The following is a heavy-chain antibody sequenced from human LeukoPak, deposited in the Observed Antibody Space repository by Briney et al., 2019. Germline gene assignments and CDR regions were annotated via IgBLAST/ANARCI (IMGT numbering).Heavy chain of an antibody. CDR1: GFTFSSYA. D-gene: IGHD4-17*01. V-gene: IGHV3-23*01. J-gene: IGHJ4*02. CDR2: ISGSGGST. CDR3: ARDRTASDY. Sequence: PGGSLRLSCAAPGFTFSSYAMSWVRQAPGKGLEWVSAISGSGGSTYYADSVKGRFTISRGNAKNSLYLQMNSLRAEDTAVYYCARDRTASDYWGQGTLVTVSS.